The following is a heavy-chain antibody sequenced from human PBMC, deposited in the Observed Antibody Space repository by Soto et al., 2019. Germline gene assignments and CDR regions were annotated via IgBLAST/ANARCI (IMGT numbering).Heavy chain of an antibody. J-gene: IGHJ4*02. CDR1: GYTFTGYY. CDR3: ARQGGPIFGVVTPFDY. Sequence: ASVKVSCKASGYTFTGYYMHWVRQAPGQGLEWMGWINPNSGGTNYAQKFQGWVTMTRDTSISTAYMELSRLRSDDTAVYYCARQGGPIFGVVTPFDYWGQGTLVTVSS. D-gene: IGHD3-3*01. CDR2: INPNSGGT. V-gene: IGHV1-2*04.